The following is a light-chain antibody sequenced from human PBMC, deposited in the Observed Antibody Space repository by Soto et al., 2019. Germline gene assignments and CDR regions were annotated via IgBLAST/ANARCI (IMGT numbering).Light chain of an antibody. CDR1: QSISSW. CDR2: EAS. V-gene: IGKV1-5*01. Sequence: DIQMTQSPSILSASVGDRVTITCRASQSISSWLAWYQQKPGKAPGLLIHEASHLESGVPARFSGSGSGTEFTLTISSLQSEEFALYYCHQYNSWPPGTFGQGTKVDIK. J-gene: IGKJ2*01. CDR3: HQYNSWPPGT.